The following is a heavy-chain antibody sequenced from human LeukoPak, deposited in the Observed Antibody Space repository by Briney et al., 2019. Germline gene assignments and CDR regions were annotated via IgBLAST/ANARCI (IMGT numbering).Heavy chain of an antibody. Sequence: SETLSLTCTVSGGSISSYYWSWIRQPAGKGLEWIGRIYTSGSTNYNPSLKSRVTMSLGTSKSQFSLKLNSVTAADTAVYYCARDRPSGSGSSFSLGMDVWGQGTTVTVSS. CDR1: GGSISSYY. CDR2: IYTSGST. V-gene: IGHV4-4*07. J-gene: IGHJ6*02. CDR3: ARDRPSGSGSSFSLGMDV. D-gene: IGHD3-10*01.